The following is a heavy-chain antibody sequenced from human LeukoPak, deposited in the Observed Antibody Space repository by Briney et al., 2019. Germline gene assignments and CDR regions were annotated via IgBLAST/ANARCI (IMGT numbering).Heavy chain of an antibody. D-gene: IGHD6-19*01. CDR1: GFTFSSYA. CDR2: ISYDGSNK. V-gene: IGHV3-30-3*01. J-gene: IGHJ4*02. CDR3: ARWDIAVAGTIDY. Sequence: GGSLRLSCAASGFTFSSYAMHWVRQAPGKGLEWVAVISYDGSNKYYADSVKGRFTISRDNSKNTLYLQMNSLRAEDTAVYYCARWDIAVAGTIDYWGQGTLVTVSS.